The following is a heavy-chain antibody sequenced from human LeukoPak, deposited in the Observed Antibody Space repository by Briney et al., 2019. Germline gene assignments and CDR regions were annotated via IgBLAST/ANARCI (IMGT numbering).Heavy chain of an antibody. D-gene: IGHD5-24*01. CDR2: IYYSGST. CDR3: ARDIGGMAGTLGWFDP. J-gene: IGHJ5*02. CDR1: GGSVSSGGYY. Sequence: PSESLSLTCTVSGGSVSSGGYYWSWIRQPPGKGLEWIGYIYYSGSTSYKPSLKSRVTISVDTSKNQFSLKLSSVTAADTAVYYCARDIGGMAGTLGWFDPWGQGTLVAVSS. V-gene: IGHV4-61*08.